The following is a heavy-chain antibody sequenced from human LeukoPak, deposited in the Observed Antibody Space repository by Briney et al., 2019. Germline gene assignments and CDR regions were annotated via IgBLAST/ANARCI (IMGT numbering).Heavy chain of an antibody. D-gene: IGHD1-26*01. J-gene: IGHJ5*02. CDR2: MNPNSGNT. Sequence: ASVKVSCKASGYTFTSYDINWVRQATGQGLEWMGWMNPNSGNTGYAQKFQGRVTMTRNTSISTAYMELSSLRSEDTAVYYCARRSRVGGSYENWFDPWGQGTLVTVSS. CDR3: ARRSRVGGSYENWFDP. V-gene: IGHV1-8*01. CDR1: GYTFTSYD.